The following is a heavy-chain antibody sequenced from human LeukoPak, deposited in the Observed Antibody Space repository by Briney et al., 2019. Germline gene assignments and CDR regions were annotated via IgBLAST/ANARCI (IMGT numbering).Heavy chain of an antibody. CDR2: INTDGTVT. J-gene: IGHJ4*02. V-gene: IGHV3-74*01. D-gene: IGHD6-19*01. CDR1: GFTFSKYW. CDR3: ATKQWLAPPPDS. Sequence: GGSLRPSCAASGFTFSKYWMPWVRQAPGKGLESVSRINTDGTVTTYADSVKGRFTVSRDNADNTMFLQMNSVRDEDTAVYYCATKQWLAPPPDSWGQGTPVTVSS.